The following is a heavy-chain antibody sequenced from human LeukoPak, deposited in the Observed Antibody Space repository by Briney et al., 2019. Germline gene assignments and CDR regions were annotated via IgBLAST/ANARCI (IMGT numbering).Heavy chain of an antibody. Sequence: GGSLRLSCAASGFTFSSYGMHWVRQAPGKGLEWVAVISYDGSNKYYADSVKGRFAISRDNSKSTLYLQMNSLRAEDTAVYYCAKEDSYGYSAFDIWGQGTMVTVSS. CDR1: GFTFSSYG. V-gene: IGHV3-30*18. J-gene: IGHJ3*02. D-gene: IGHD5-18*01. CDR2: ISYDGSNK. CDR3: AKEDSYGYSAFDI.